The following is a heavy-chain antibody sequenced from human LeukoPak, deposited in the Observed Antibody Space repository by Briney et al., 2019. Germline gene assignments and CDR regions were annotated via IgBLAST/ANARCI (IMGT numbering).Heavy chain of an antibody. D-gene: IGHD3-9*01. CDR1: GGSISSSSYY. CDR2: IYYSGST. Sequence: SETLSLTCTVSGGSISSSSYYWGWIRQPPGKGLEWIGSIYYSGSTYYNPSLKSRVTISVDTSKNQFSLKLSSVTAADTAVYYCARTTSQLRYFDWLPLYYFDYWGQGTLVTVSS. J-gene: IGHJ4*02. V-gene: IGHV4-39*07. CDR3: ARTTSQLRYFDWLPLYYFDY.